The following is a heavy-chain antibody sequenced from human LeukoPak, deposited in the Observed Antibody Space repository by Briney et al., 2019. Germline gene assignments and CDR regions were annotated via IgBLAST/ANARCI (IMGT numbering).Heavy chain of an antibody. Sequence: PGGSLRLSCAASGFTFSGNGMHWVRQAPGKGLEWVAFIQYSGRTQYYAESVEGRFTISRDNSKNTLYLQMNSLRAEDTAVYYCAKDWRYGSTTHDAFDIWGQGTMVTVSS. J-gene: IGHJ3*02. CDR3: AKDWRYGSTTHDAFDI. CDR1: GFTFSGNG. D-gene: IGHD2-2*01. CDR2: IQYSGRTQ. V-gene: IGHV3-30*02.